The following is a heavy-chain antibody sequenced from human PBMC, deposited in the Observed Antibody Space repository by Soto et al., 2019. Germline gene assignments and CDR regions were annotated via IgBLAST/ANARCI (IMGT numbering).Heavy chain of an antibody. CDR2: ISGSGGST. CDR3: AKDHYGDTAAYYYGMDV. V-gene: IGHV3-23*01. Sequence: PGGSLRLSCAASGFTFSSYAMSWVRQAPGKGLEWVSAISGSGGSTYYADSVKGRFTISRDNSKNTLYLQMNSLRAEDTAVYYCAKDHYGDTAAYYYGMDVWGQGTTVTVSS. J-gene: IGHJ6*02. D-gene: IGHD4-17*01. CDR1: GFTFSSYA.